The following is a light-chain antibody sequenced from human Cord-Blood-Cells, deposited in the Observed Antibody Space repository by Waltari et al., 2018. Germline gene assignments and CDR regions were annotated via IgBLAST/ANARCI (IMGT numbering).Light chain of an antibody. Sequence: EIVLTQSPGTLPLSPGERATLSCRASQSVSSSYLAWCQQKPGQAPRLLIYGASSRATGIPDRFSGSGSGTDFTLTISRLEPEDFAVYYCQQYGSSPLTFGGGTKVEIK. CDR1: QSVSSSY. V-gene: IGKV3-20*01. J-gene: IGKJ4*01. CDR3: QQYGSSPLT. CDR2: GAS.